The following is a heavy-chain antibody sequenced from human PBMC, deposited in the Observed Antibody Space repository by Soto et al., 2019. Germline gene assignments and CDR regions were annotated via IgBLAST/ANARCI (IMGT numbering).Heavy chain of an antibody. V-gene: IGHV1-18*01. CDR1: GYTFTSYG. Sequence: ASVKVSCKASGYTFTSYGISWVRQAPGQGLEWVGWISAYNGNTNYAQKLQGRVTMTTDTSTSTAYMELRSLRSDDTAVYYCAGLNGRYFDCLLTKGLFDYWGQGTLVTVSS. CDR2: ISAYNGNT. J-gene: IGHJ4*02. D-gene: IGHD3-9*01. CDR3: AGLNGRYFDCLLTKGLFDY.